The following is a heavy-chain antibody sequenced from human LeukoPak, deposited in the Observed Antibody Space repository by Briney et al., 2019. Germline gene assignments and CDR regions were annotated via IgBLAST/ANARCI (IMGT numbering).Heavy chain of an antibody. CDR3: ARDQEGFDY. J-gene: IGHJ4*02. Sequence: ASVKVSCKASGYTFTSNYIHWVRQAPGQGLEWMGMIHPRDGSTSYAQKFQGRVTVTRDTSTSTVHMELSGLRSEDTAVYYCARDQEGFDYWGQGTLVTVSS. CDR1: GYTFTSNY. V-gene: IGHV1-46*01. CDR2: IHPRDGST.